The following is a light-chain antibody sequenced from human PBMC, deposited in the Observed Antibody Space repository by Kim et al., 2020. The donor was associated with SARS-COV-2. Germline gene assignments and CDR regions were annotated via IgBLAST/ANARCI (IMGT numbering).Light chain of an antibody. CDR3: QQYGSSPPVT. V-gene: IGKV3-20*01. CDR2: GAS. J-gene: IGKJ5*01. Sequence: PGERATLSCRASQSVSSSYLAWYQQKPGQAPRLLSYGASSRATGIPDRFSGSGSGTDFTLTISRLEPEDVAVYYCQQYGSSPPVTFGQGTRLEIK. CDR1: QSVSSSY.